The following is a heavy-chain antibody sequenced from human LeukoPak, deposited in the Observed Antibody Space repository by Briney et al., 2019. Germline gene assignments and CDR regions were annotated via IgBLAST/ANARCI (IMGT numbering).Heavy chain of an antibody. V-gene: IGHV3-23*01. CDR3: ARDPAYDSSGYYVY. CDR1: GSTFSSDS. Sequence: GGSLRLSCAASGSTFSSDSMSWVRQAPGKGLEWVSSISGSGGSTYYADSVKGRFTISRDNSKNTLYLQMNSLRAEDTAVYYCARDPAYDSSGYYVYWGQGTLVTVSS. D-gene: IGHD3-22*01. CDR2: ISGSGGST. J-gene: IGHJ4*02.